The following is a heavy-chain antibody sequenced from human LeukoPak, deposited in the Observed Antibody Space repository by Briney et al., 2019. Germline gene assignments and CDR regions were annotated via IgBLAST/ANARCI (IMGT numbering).Heavy chain of an antibody. Sequence: PSETLSLTCTVSGGSISSYYWSWIRQPPGKGLEWIGYIYYSGSTNYNPSLKSRVTISVDTSKNQFSLKLSSVTAADTAVYYCAISSYYYYYYMDVWGKGTTVTVSS. CDR2: IYYSGST. V-gene: IGHV4-59*01. J-gene: IGHJ6*03. CDR1: GGSISSYY. CDR3: AISSYYYYYYMDV.